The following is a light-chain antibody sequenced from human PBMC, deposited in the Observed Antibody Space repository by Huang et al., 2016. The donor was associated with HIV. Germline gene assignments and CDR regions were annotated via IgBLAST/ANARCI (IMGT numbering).Light chain of an antibody. CDR3: QQYNSLWT. Sequence: DIQMTQSPSTLSASVGDRVTITCRASQSISSWLAWFQQQPGKGPKVLIYKASSVASGVPSRFSVSGAGTEFTLTISSLQPDVFATYYCQQYNSLWTFGQGTKVEIK. J-gene: IGKJ1*01. CDR2: KAS. V-gene: IGKV1-5*03. CDR1: QSISSW.